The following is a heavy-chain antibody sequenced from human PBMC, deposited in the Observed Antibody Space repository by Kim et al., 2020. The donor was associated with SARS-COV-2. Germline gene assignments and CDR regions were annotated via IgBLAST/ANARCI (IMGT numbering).Heavy chain of an antibody. CDR1: GYTLTELS. V-gene: IGHV1-24*01. CDR3: ASPAAGYSSGWYVFDY. J-gene: IGHJ4*02. CDR2: FDPEDGET. D-gene: IGHD6-19*01. Sequence: ASVKVSCKVSGYTLTELSMHWVRQAPGKGLEWMGGFDPEDGETIYAQKFQGRVTMTEDTSTDTAYMELSSLRSEDTAVYYCASPAAGYSSGWYVFDYWGQGTLVTVSS.